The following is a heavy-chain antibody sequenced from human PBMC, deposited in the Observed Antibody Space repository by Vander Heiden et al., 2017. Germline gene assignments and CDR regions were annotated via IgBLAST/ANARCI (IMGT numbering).Heavy chain of an antibody. CDR1: GYTFIYCG. V-gene: IGHV1-18*01. Sequence: QVHLVPSGGAVKKPGASVTVSCKASGYTFIYCGISSVRQAPGHGLEWMGWTSAYNGNIMYAQKLQGRRTMTTGTSTRTAYLDLRSLTSDDTAVDVGEWAPGRRVIDYWG. D-gene: IGHD1-26*01. CDR2: TSAYNGNI. J-gene: IGHJ4*01. CDR3: EWAPGRRVIDY.